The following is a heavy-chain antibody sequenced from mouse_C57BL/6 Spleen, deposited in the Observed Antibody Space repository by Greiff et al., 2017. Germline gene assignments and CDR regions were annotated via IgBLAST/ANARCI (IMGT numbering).Heavy chain of an antibody. D-gene: IGHD4-1*02. J-gene: IGHJ3*01. CDR3: ARGGDNWDDAWFAY. V-gene: IGHV14-2*01. CDR2: IDPEDGET. Sequence: VHVKQSGAELVNPGASVKLSCTASGFNITDYYMHWVKQRTEQGLEWIGRIDPEDGETKYAPKFKGKATITADTSSNTAYLQLSSLTSEDTAVYYCARGGDNWDDAWFAYWGQGTLVTVSA. CDR1: GFNITDYY.